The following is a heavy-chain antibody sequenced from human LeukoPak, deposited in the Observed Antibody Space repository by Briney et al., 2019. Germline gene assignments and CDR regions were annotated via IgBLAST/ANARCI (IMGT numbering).Heavy chain of an antibody. CDR3: AKGGHSYGYADY. V-gene: IGHV3-30*18. CDR1: GFTFSTYA. CDR2: ISSDGSNK. J-gene: IGHJ4*02. D-gene: IGHD5-18*01. Sequence: GGSLRLSCAASGFTFSTYAMHWVRQAPGEGLEWVTAISSDGSNKNYADLVKGRFTSSRDNSKNSLYLQMNSLRAEDTAVYYCAKGGHSYGYADYWGQGTLVTVSS.